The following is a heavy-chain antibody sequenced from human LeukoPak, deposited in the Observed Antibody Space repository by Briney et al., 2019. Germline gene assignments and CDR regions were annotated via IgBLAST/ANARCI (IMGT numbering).Heavy chain of an antibody. J-gene: IGHJ3*02. D-gene: IGHD3-16*01. Sequence: PGGSLRLSCAAPGFTLSSKDMHWVRQTTGKGLEWVSGIGTAGDPYYLDSVKGRFTISRENAKNSLYLQMNSLRAGDTAVYYCARSRPFWGSFYIGGQGTMVTVSS. CDR1: GFTLSSKD. CDR3: ARSRPFWGSFYI. V-gene: IGHV3-13*05. CDR2: IGTAGDP.